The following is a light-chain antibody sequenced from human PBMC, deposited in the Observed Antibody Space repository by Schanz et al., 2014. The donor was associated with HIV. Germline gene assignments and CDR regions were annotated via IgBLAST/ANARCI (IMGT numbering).Light chain of an antibody. CDR2: EVS. J-gene: IGLJ2*01. CDR3: CSYAGSYTLV. Sequence: QSALTQPASVSGSPGQSITISCTGTSSDVGGYNYVSWYQQHPGKAPKLMIYEVSKRPSGVPDRFSGSKSGNTASLRISGLQAEDEAVYYCCSYAGSYTLVFGGGTKVTVL. V-gene: IGLV2-11*01. CDR1: SSDVGGYNY.